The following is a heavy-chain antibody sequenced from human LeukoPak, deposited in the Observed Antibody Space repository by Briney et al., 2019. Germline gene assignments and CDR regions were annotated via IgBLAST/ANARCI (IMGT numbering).Heavy chain of an antibody. V-gene: IGHV3-30*18. Sequence: GRSLRLSCAASGFTFSNYGMHWVRQAPGKGLEWVAAISSDGRNKYYADSMEGRFTISRDNSKNTLYLQLNSLRPEDTAVYYCAKSLHDFWSGLLFDYWGQGTLVTVSS. J-gene: IGHJ4*02. CDR2: ISSDGRNK. CDR3: AKSLHDFWSGLLFDY. D-gene: IGHD3-3*01. CDR1: GFTFSNYG.